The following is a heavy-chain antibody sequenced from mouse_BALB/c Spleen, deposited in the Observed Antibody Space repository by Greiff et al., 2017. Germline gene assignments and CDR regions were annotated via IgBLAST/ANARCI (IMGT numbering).Heavy chain of an antibody. V-gene: IGHV1-9*01. D-gene: IGHD2-10*02. CDR2: ILPGSGST. Sequence: QVQLKESGAELMKPGASVKISCKATGYTFSSYWIEWVKQRPGHGLEWIGEILPGSGSTNYNEKFKGKATFTADTSSNTAYMQLSSLTSEDSAVYYCARSYGNWYFDVWGAGTTVTVSS. CDR1: GYTFSSYW. J-gene: IGHJ1*01. CDR3: ARSYGNWYFDV.